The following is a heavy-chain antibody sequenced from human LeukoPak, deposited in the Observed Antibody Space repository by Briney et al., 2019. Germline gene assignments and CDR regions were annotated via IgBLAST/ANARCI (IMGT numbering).Heavy chain of an antibody. CDR2: IIPIFGTA. CDR1: GGTFSSYA. Sequence: SVKVSCKASGGTFSSYAISWVRQAPGQGLEWMGRIIPIFGTANYAQKFQGGVTITTDESTSTAYMELISLRSEDTAVYYCARVLIGSSWPNNWFDPWGQGTLVTVSS. D-gene: IGHD6-13*01. CDR3: ARVLIGSSWPNNWFDP. J-gene: IGHJ5*02. V-gene: IGHV1-69*05.